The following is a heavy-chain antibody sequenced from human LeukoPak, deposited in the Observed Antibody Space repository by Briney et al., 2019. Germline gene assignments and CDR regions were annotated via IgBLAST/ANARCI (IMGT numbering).Heavy chain of an antibody. CDR1: GFTFSSSW. CDR2: INQRGSEK. CDR3: ARLVVPPGNRGWYYEH. Sequence: GGSLRLSCAASGFTFSSSWMHWVCQAPEKGLEWVANINQRGSEKYYVDSVRGRFTISRDNAKNSLDLQMNSLRVEDTAIYYCARLVVPPGNRGWYYEHWGQGTLVTVSS. V-gene: IGHV3-7*03. D-gene: IGHD2-2*01. J-gene: IGHJ4*02.